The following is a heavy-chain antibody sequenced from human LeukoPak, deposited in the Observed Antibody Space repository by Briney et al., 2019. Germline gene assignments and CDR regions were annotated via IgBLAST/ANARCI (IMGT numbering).Heavy chain of an antibody. CDR3: ARRRGNTAMVKYYFDY. V-gene: IGHV5-51*01. Sequence: GESLKISCKSSAYSFTSYWIGWVRQMPGKGREWMGIIYPDDSDTRYNPSFKGQVTISADTSISTAYLQWSSLKASDTAMYYCARRRGNTAMVKYYFDYWGQGTLVTVSS. CDR1: AYSFTSYW. D-gene: IGHD5-18*01. CDR2: IYPDDSDT. J-gene: IGHJ4*02.